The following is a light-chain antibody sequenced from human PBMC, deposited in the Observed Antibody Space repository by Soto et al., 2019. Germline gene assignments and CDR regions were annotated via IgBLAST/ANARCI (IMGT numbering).Light chain of an antibody. CDR2: DAS. V-gene: IGKV3-20*01. J-gene: IGKJ3*01. CDR1: QSVTSNS. Sequence: EIGLTQSPGTLSLSPGERATLSCRASQSVTSNSLAWYQHKLGQAPRLLIYDASSRATGIPDRFSGSGSGTDFTLTISRLEPDDFAVYFCQPFGTSPGTFGPGTKVDIK. CDR3: QPFGTSPGT.